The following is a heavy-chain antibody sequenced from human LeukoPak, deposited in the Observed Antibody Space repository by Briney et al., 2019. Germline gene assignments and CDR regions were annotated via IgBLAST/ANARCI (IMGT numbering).Heavy chain of an antibody. D-gene: IGHD7-27*01. CDR1: GDIFSSYW. CDR3: ARENWGSGDY. CDR2: IYPGDSNI. V-gene: IGHV5-51*01. J-gene: IGHJ4*02. Sequence: GESLKISCKSSGDIFSSYWIGWVRQVPGKGLEWMGIIYPGDSNIKYSPSFEGQVTISTDESINTVYLQWSSLKASDTAICYCARENWGSGDYWGQGTLVTVSS.